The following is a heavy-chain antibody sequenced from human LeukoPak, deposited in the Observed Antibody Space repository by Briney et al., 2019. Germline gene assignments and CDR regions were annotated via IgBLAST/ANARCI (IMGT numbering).Heavy chain of an antibody. CDR3: ARDKTTYYYDSSGYSNSMDV. Sequence: EASAKASCKASGYTFTSYYMHWVRQAPGQGLEWMGIINLSGGSTSYAQKFQGRVTMTRDTSTSTVYMELSSLRSEDTAVYYCARDKTTYYYDSSGYSNSMDVWGQGTTVTVSS. CDR2: INLSGGST. CDR1: GYTFTSYY. D-gene: IGHD3-22*01. V-gene: IGHV1-46*01. J-gene: IGHJ6*02.